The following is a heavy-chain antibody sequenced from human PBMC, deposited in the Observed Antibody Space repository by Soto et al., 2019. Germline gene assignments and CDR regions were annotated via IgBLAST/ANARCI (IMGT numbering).Heavy chain of an antibody. J-gene: IGHJ4*02. CDR2: ISHSGST. V-gene: IGHV4-34*01. CDR3: ARDSGYYDSSGYYFGPY. CDR1: GGSLIGYY. Sequence: SETLSLTCAVYGGSLIGYYWSWIRQPPGKGLEWIGEISHSGSTNYNPSLKSRVTISVDTSKNQFSLKLSSVTAADTAVYYCARDSGYYDSSGYYFGPYWGQGTLVTVSS. D-gene: IGHD3-22*01.